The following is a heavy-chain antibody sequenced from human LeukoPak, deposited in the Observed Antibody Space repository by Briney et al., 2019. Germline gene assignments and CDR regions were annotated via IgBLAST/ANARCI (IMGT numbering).Heavy chain of an antibody. CDR3: ARDDSSGYYEFDI. V-gene: IGHV3-53*04. J-gene: IGHJ3*02. CDR2: IYSGGST. D-gene: IGHD3-22*01. Sequence: GGSLRLSCGASGFTVSSNYMSWVRQAPGKGLEWGSVIYSGGSTYYADSVKGRFTLPSHNSKNTLYLQMNSPRAEDTAVYYCARDDSSGYYEFDIWGQGTMVTVSS. CDR1: GFTVSSNY.